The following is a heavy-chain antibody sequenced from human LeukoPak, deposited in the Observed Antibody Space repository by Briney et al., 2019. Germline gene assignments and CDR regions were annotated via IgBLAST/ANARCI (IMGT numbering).Heavy chain of an antibody. CDR2: IYYSGST. Sequence: KPSETLSLTCTVSGGSISSYYWSWIRQPPGKGLEWIGYIYYSGSTNYNPSLKSRVTISVDTSKNQFSLKLSSVTAVDTAVYYCARAPRTFTLFGVVIRPGMDVWSQGTTVTVSS. CDR1: GGSISSYY. J-gene: IGHJ6*02. V-gene: IGHV4-59*01. CDR3: ARAPRTFTLFGVVIRPGMDV. D-gene: IGHD3-3*01.